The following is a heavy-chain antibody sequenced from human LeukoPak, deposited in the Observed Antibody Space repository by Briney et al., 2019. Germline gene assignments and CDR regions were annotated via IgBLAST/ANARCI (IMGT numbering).Heavy chain of an antibody. Sequence: GGSLRLSCAVSGITLSNYGMSWVRQAPGKGLEWVAGISGSGGSTYYADSVKGRFTISRDNSKNTLYLQMNSLRAEDTAVYYCAKDKRGSSPSVAFDYWGQGTLVTVSS. D-gene: IGHD3-16*01. CDR3: AKDKRGSSPSVAFDY. V-gene: IGHV3-23*01. J-gene: IGHJ4*02. CDR2: ISGSGGST. CDR1: GITLSNYG.